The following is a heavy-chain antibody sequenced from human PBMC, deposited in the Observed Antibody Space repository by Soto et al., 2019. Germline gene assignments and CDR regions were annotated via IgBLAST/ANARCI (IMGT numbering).Heavy chain of an antibody. D-gene: IGHD2-15*01. CDR2: IYYSGST. Sequence: ASETLSLTCTVSGGSISSYYWSWIRQPPGKGLEWIGYIYYSGSTNYNPSLKSRVTTSVDTSENQFSLKLSSVTAADTAVYYCARSRYCSGGSCYFDYWGQGTLVTVSS. J-gene: IGHJ4*02. CDR1: GGSISSYY. V-gene: IGHV4-59*01. CDR3: ARSRYCSGGSCYFDY.